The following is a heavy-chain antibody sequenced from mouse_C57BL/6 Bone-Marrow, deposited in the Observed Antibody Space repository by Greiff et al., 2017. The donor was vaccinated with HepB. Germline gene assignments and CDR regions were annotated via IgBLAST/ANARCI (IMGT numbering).Heavy chain of an antibody. CDR1: GFTFSDYG. CDR2: ISNLAYSI. Sequence: EVQLVESGGGLVQPGGSLKLSCAASGFTFSDYGMAWVRQAPRKGPEWVAFISNLAYSIYYADTVTGRFTISRENAKNTLYLEMSSLRSEDTAMYYCARHEDSPFAYWGQGTLVTVSA. J-gene: IGHJ3*01. V-gene: IGHV5-15*01. CDR3: ARHEDSPFAY.